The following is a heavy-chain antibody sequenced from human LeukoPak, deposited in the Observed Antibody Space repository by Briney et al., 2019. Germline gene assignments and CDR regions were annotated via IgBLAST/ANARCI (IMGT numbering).Heavy chain of an antibody. V-gene: IGHV4-59*01. J-gene: IGHJ4*02. CDR3: ASGPYPAAGTDHQFDY. CDR2: IFYSGST. CDR1: GASISSYY. Sequence: SETLSLTCTVSGASISSYYWSWIRQPPGKGLEWIGYIFYSGSTLYNPSLQSRVTISVDTPKNQFSLKLTSVTAADTAVYYCASGPYPAAGTDHQFDYWGQGTLVTVSS. D-gene: IGHD6-13*01.